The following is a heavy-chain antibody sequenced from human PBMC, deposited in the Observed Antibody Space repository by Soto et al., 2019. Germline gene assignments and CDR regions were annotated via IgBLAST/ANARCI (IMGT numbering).Heavy chain of an antibody. CDR2: MNPNSGNT. Sequence: ASVKVSCKASGYTFTSYDINWVRQATGQGLEWMGWMNPNSGNTGYAQKFQGRVTMTRNTSISTAYMELSSLRSEDTAVYYCARLVAANSIYDYWGQGTLVTVSS. CDR1: GYTFTSYD. J-gene: IGHJ4*02. V-gene: IGHV1-8*01. D-gene: IGHD2-15*01. CDR3: ARLVAANSIYDY.